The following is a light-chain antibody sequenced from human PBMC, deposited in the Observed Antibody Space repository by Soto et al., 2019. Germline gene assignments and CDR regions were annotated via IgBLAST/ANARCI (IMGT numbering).Light chain of an antibody. J-gene: IGKJ1*01. V-gene: IGKV3-20*01. CDR3: QQSGTSPPT. CDR1: QSVSSSF. Sequence: ELVLTQSPGTLSLSPGERATLSCRASQSVSSSFLSWYQQKPGQSPRLLIYGASGRATGIPDRFSGSGSGTDFTLTISRLESEDFAVYYCQQSGTSPPTFGQGTKWIS. CDR2: GAS.